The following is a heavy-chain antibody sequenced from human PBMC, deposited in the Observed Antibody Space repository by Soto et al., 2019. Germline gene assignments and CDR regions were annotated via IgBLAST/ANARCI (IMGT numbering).Heavy chain of an antibody. Sequence: EVQLLESGGGLVQPGGSLRLSCAASGFTFSSYAMSWVRQAPGKGREWVSAISGSGGSTYYAESVKGRFTISRDNSKHTLYQQMNSLRAEDTAVYYCAKDHYYDSSGYYYSWGQGTLVTVSS. CDR3: AKDHYYDSSGYYYS. CDR1: GFTFSSYA. V-gene: IGHV3-23*01. D-gene: IGHD3-22*01. CDR2: ISGSGGST. J-gene: IGHJ4*02.